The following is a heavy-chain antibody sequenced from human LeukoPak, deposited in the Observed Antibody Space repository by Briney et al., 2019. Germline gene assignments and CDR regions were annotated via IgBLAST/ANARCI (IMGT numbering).Heavy chain of an antibody. J-gene: IGHJ4*02. D-gene: IGHD2-8*01. V-gene: IGHV3-30*18. Sequence: PGGSLRLSCAASGFTFSSYGMHWVRQAPGKGLEWVAVISYDGSNKYYADSVKGRFTISRDNSKNTLYLQMNSLRAEDTAVYYCAKDVGYCTNGVCYSFDYWGQGTLVTVSS. CDR3: AKDVGYCTNGVCYSFDY. CDR1: GFTFSSYG. CDR2: ISYDGSNK.